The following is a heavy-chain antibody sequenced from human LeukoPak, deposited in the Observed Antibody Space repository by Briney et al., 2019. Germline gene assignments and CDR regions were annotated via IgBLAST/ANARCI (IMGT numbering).Heavy chain of an antibody. J-gene: IGHJ4*02. CDR2: ISSSGSTI. Sequence: KPGGSLRLSCAASGFTFSDYYMSWIRQAPGKGLEGVSYISSSGSTIYYADSVKGRFTISRDNAKNSLYLQVNSLRAEDTAVYYCASSYRIYYDSSGSYPDWGQGTLVTVSS. V-gene: IGHV3-11*04. CDR3: ASSYRIYYDSSGSYPD. CDR1: GFTFSDYY. D-gene: IGHD3-22*01.